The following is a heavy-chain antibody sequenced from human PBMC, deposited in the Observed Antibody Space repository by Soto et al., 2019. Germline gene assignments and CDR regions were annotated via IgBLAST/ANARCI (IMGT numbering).Heavy chain of an antibody. CDR2: INHSGST. CDR1: GGSFSGYY. CDR3: ARGSRYYDFWSGYWTNYYYGMDV. D-gene: IGHD3-3*01. Sequence: SETLSLTCAVYGGSFSGYYWSWIRQPPGKGLEWIGEINHSGSTNYNPSLKSRVTISVDTSKNQFSLKLSSVTAADTAVYYCARGSRYYDFWSGYWTNYYYGMDVWGQGTTVTVSS. V-gene: IGHV4-34*01. J-gene: IGHJ6*02.